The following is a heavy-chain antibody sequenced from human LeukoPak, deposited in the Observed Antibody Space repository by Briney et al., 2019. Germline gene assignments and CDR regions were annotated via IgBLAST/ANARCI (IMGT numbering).Heavy chain of an antibody. Sequence: PSETLSLTCTVSHGSISSYYWSWIRQPPGKGLEWIAYIHDSANTNYNPSLKSRVTISVDTSKSQFSLKLSSVTAADTAVYYCARGRITIFGVVTPHFDYWGQGNLVTVSS. CDR2: IHDSANT. CDR1: HGSISSYY. D-gene: IGHD3-3*01. V-gene: IGHV4-59*01. CDR3: ARGRITIFGVVTPHFDY. J-gene: IGHJ4*02.